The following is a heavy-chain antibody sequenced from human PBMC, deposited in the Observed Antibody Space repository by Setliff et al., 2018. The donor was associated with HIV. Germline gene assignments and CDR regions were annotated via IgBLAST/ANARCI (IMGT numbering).Heavy chain of an antibody. CDR1: GGSISSGSYY. D-gene: IGHD3-16*01. CDR3: ARDVSWGDYYYYMDV. Sequence: PSETLSLTCTVSGGSISSGSYYWSWIRQPAGKGLEWIGRIYTSGSTNYNPSLKSRVTMSVDTSKNPFSLKLSSVTAADTAVYYCARDVSWGDYYYYMDVWGKGTTVTVSS. J-gene: IGHJ6*03. V-gene: IGHV4-61*02. CDR2: IYTSGST.